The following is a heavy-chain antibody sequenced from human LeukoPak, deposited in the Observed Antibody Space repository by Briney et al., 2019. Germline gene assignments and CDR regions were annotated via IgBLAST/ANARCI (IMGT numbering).Heavy chain of an antibody. CDR1: GYTFTSYG. J-gene: IGHJ3*02. D-gene: IGHD3-22*01. Sequence: ASVKVSCKASGYTFTSYGISWVRQAPGQGLEWMGWISAYNGNTNYAQKLQGRVTMTTDTSTSTAYMELRSLRSDDTAVYYCARADYDSSGYYMEGAFDIWGQGTMVTVSS. CDR3: ARADYDSSGYYMEGAFDI. V-gene: IGHV1-18*01. CDR2: ISAYNGNT.